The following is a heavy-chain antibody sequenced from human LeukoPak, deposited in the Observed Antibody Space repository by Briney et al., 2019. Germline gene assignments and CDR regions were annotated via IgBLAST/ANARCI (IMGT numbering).Heavy chain of an antibody. CDR3: AKDIRKAIYSFGYDY. CDR1: GFTFSSYG. CDR2: IRYDGSNK. J-gene: IGHJ4*02. V-gene: IGHV3-30*02. Sequence: GGSLRLSCAASGFTFSSYGMHWVRQAPGKGLEWVAFIRYDGSNKYYADSVKGRFTISRDNSKNTLYLQMNSLRAEDTAVYYCAKDIRKAIYSFGYDYWGQGTLVTVSS. D-gene: IGHD5-18*01.